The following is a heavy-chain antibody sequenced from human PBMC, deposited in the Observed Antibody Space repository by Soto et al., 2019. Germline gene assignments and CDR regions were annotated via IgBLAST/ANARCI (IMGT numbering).Heavy chain of an antibody. J-gene: IGHJ4*02. CDR2: IFPRDSDT. CDR1: GYTFTNYW. Sequence: GESLKISCQTSGYTFTNYWIGWVRHMPGRGLEWMGLIFPRDSDTRYNSSFEGQVTIPSDRSIATAYLQWTSLKASDTAIYFCARLGSLLQPFDYWGQGTPVTVFS. V-gene: IGHV5-51*01. D-gene: IGHD4-4*01. CDR3: ARLGSLLQPFDY.